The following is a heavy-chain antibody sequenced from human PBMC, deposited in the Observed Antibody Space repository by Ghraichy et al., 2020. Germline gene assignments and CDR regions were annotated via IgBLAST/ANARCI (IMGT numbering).Heavy chain of an antibody. D-gene: IGHD3-9*01. CDR3: ARGFPDLAYYDILTGYYQDYYYYMDV. CDR2: IIPIFGTA. J-gene: IGHJ6*03. V-gene: IGHV1-69*01. Sequence: KVSCKASGGTFSSYAISWVRQAPGQGLEWMGGIIPIFGTANYAQKFQGRVTITADESTSIAYMELSSLRSEDTAVYYCARGFPDLAYYDILTGYYQDYYYYMDVWGKGTTVTVSS. CDR1: GGTFSSYA.